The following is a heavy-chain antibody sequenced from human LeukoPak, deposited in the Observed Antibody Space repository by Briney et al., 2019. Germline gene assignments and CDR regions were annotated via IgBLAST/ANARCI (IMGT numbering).Heavy chain of an antibody. J-gene: IGHJ4*02. CDR2: IYYSGST. D-gene: IGHD5-24*01. Sequence: PSETLSLTCTVSGGSISSYYWSWIRQPPGKGLEWIGYIYYSGSTNCNPSLKSRVTISVDTSKNQFSLKLSSVTAADTAVYYCARERDGYNYRGPYYFDYWGQGTLVTVSS. V-gene: IGHV4-59*01. CDR1: GGSISSYY. CDR3: ARERDGYNYRGPYYFDY.